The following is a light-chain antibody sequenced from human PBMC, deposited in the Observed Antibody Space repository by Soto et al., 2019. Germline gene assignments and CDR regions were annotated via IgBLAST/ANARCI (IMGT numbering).Light chain of an antibody. CDR1: QSVSSN. CDR3: QTYNYWPPS. J-gene: IGKJ3*01. CDR2: GKS. Sequence: ASQSVSSNLAWYKQKPGQAPRLLIHGKSTRATGVPARFSGSGSGIEATLIIRCLQSEDVAVDYGQTYNYWPPSFGAGTKGAIK. V-gene: IGKV3-15*01.